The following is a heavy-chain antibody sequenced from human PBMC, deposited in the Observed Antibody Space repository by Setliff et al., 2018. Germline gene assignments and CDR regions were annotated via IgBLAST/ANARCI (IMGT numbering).Heavy chain of an antibody. V-gene: IGHV1-69*06. CDR1: GGTFSSYA. CDR2: IIPIFGTA. J-gene: IGHJ6*03. Sequence: SVKVSCKASGGTFSSYAISWVRQAPGQGLEWMGRIIPIFGTANYAQKFQGRVTIAADKSTSTAYMELSSLRSEDTAVYYCARGRHPPWSGYPYYYMDVWGKGTTVTV. CDR3: ARGRHPPWSGYPYYYMDV. D-gene: IGHD3-3*01.